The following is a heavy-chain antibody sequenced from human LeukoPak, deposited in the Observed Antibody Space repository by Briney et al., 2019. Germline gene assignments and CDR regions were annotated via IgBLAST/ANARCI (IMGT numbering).Heavy chain of an antibody. D-gene: IGHD3-3*01. J-gene: IGHJ6*03. CDR3: ARDGSYYDFWSGYYRTPLYYYYYYMDV. Sequence: SVKVSCKXSGGTFSSYAISWVRQAPGQGLEWMGGIIPIFGTANYSQKFQGRVTITADESTSTAYMELSSLRSEDTAVYYCARDGSYYDFWSGYYRTPLYYYYYYMDVWGKGTTVTVSS. CDR2: IIPIFGTA. V-gene: IGHV1-69*01. CDR1: GGTFSSYA.